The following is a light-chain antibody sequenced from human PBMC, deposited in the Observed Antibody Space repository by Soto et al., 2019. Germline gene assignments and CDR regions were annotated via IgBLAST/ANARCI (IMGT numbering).Light chain of an antibody. CDR2: DVL. J-gene: IGLJ1*01. CDR1: SSDVGGYEY. CDR3: ISFAGSHYV. Sequence: QSVLIQPPSASGSPGQSVTISCTGTSSDVGGYEYVSWYQQHPGKAPKLIIYDVLRRPSGVPDRFSGSKSANTASLTVSGLQAEDEADYYCISFAGSHYVFGTGTKVTVL. V-gene: IGLV2-8*01.